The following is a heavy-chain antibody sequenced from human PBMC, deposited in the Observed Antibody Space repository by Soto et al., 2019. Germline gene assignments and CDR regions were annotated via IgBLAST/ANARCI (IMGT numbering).Heavy chain of an antibody. J-gene: IGHJ6*03. Sequence: QATGQGLEWMGWISAYNGNTNYAQKLKGRVTMTTDTSTSTAYMELRSLRSDDTAVYYCARNLLYSSGWHVSYSSYYSMDVWGKGTTVTVYS. V-gene: IGHV1-18*01. CDR3: ARNLLYSSGWHVSYSSYYSMDV. CDR2: ISAYNGNT. D-gene: IGHD6-19*01.